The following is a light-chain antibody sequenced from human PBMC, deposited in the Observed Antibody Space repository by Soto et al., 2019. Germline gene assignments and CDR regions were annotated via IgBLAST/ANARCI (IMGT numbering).Light chain of an antibody. J-gene: IGLJ2*01. V-gene: IGLV3-21*02. CDR3: QVWYFVTDHAV. CDR2: DDS. Sequence: SYDLTQPPSLSVAPGQTATITCGGDDIRTRSVHWYQQKPGQAPVLVVYDDSDSVIPERFSGSNSGNTATLTIGRAEAGDEADYYCQVWYFVTDHAVFGGGTKLAVL. CDR1: DIRTRS.